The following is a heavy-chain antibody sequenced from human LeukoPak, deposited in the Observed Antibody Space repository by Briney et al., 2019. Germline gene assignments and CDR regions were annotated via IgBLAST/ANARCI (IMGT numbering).Heavy chain of an antibody. CDR2: ISGSGGST. D-gene: IGHD3-22*01. CDR3: AKAPFYYYDSSGYYCV. J-gene: IGHJ4*02. Sequence: PGGSLRLSCAASGFTFSSYAMSWVRQAPGKGLEWVSAISGSGGSTYYADSVKGRFTISRDNSKNTLYLQMNSLRAEDTAVYYCAKAPFYYYDSSGYYCVWGQGTLVTVSS. CDR1: GFTFSSYA. V-gene: IGHV3-23*01.